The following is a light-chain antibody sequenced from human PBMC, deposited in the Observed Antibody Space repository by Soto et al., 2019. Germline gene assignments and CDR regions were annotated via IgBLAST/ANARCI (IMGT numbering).Light chain of an antibody. V-gene: IGKV1-9*01. CDR3: QQLNTLPFT. Sequence: DIQLTQSPSLLSASVGDRVTITCRASHDISTYLAWYQQKPGKAPKLMIYEASTLQSGVPSRFSGSGSGTEFTLTISGLLPEDFATYYCQQLNTLPFTFGQGTRLDTK. J-gene: IGKJ5*01. CDR2: EAS. CDR1: HDISTY.